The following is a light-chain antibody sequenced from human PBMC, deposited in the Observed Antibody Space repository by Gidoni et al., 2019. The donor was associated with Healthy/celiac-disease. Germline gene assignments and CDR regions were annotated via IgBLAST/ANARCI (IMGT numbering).Light chain of an antibody. J-gene: IGLJ3*02. Sequence: QAALTQPASVTGSPGQSNTISCTGTSSDVGGYNYASWYQQHPGQAPKLMIYGVSNRPSGVSNRFSGSKSGNTASLTISGLQAEDEADYYCSSYTSSSTPWVFGGGTKLTVL. V-gene: IGLV2-14*01. CDR3: SSYTSSSTPWV. CDR2: GVS. CDR1: SSDVGGYNY.